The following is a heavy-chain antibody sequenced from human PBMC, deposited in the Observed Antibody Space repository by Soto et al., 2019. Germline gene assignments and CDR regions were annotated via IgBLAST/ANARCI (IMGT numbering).Heavy chain of an antibody. CDR3: ARYVRRSDYYYYGMDV. D-gene: IGHD3-16*01. J-gene: IGHJ6*02. Sequence: PGESLKISCKGSGYSFTSYWIGWVRQMPGKGLEWMGIIYPGDSDTRYSPSFQGQVTISADKSISTAYLQWSSLKASDTAMYYCARYVRRSDYYYYGMDVWGQGTTVTSP. CDR1: GYSFTSYW. V-gene: IGHV5-51*01. CDR2: IYPGDSDT.